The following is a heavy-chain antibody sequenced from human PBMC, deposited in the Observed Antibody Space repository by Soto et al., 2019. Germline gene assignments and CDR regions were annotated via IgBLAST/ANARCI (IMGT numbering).Heavy chain of an antibody. CDR2: IWFDGSKR. CDR3: AREGDSSGYPGYFDS. CDR1: GFSFSKFA. J-gene: IGHJ4*02. Sequence: PGGSLRLSCAASGFSFSKFAMHWVRQAPGKGLECVAVIWFDGSKRDYADSVKGRFTVSRDNSENTLSLQMNNLRAEDTGVYYCAREGDSSGYPGYFDSWGQGTVVT. V-gene: IGHV3-33*01. D-gene: IGHD3-22*01.